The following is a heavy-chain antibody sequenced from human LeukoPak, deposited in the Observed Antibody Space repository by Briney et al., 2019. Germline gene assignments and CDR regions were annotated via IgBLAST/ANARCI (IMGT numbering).Heavy chain of an antibody. J-gene: IGHJ4*02. Sequence: ASVKVSCKASGGTFSSYAISWVRQAPGQGLEWMGGIIPIFGTANYAQKFQGRVTITADESTSTAYKELSSLRSEDTAVYYCARGEYSSSSKVLHSDYWGQGTLVTVSS. CDR1: GGTFSSYA. V-gene: IGHV1-69*13. D-gene: IGHD6-6*01. CDR3: ARGEYSSSSKVLHSDY. CDR2: IIPIFGTA.